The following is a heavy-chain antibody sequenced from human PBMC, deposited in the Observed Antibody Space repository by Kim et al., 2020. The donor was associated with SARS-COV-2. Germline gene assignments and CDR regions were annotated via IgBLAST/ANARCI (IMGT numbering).Heavy chain of an antibody. V-gene: IGHV3-23*01. D-gene: IGHD6-19*01. CDR1: GFTFSNYA. CDR3: AKDLVDNSGWYGPGVYFDY. Sequence: GGSLRLSCTVSGFTFSNYAMNWVRQAPGKGLEWVSSISGSGGSTFYADSVKGRFTISRDNSKNTLYLQMHSLRAEDTALYYCAKDLVDNSGWYGPGVYFDYWGQGTRVTVSS. CDR2: ISGSGGST. J-gene: IGHJ4*02.